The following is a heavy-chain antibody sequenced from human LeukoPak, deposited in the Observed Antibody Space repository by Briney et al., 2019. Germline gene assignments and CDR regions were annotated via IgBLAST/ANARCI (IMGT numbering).Heavy chain of an antibody. CDR3: ARAHYSSFDY. CDR1: GFTFRNYW. Sequence: GGSLRLSCAASGFTFRNYWMSWVRQAPGKGLEWVANIKEDGSEKHYVDSVKGRFTISRDNAKNSLYLQSLYLQMNSLRAEDTAVYYCARAHYSSFDYWGQGTLVTVSS. J-gene: IGHJ4*02. D-gene: IGHD6-13*01. V-gene: IGHV3-7*01. CDR2: IKEDGSEK.